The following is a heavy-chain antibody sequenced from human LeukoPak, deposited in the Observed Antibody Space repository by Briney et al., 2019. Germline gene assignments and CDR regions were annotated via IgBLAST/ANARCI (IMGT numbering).Heavy chain of an antibody. V-gene: IGHV4-59*01. J-gene: IGHJ3*02. CDR3: ARTLAARRLYAFDI. Sequence: SETLSLTSTVSGGSISSYYWSWIRQPPGKGLEWIGYIYYSGSTNYNPSLKSRVTISVDTSKNQFSLKLSSVTAADTAVYYCARTLAARRLYAFDIWGQGTMVTVSS. CDR2: IYYSGST. D-gene: IGHD6-25*01. CDR1: GGSISSYY.